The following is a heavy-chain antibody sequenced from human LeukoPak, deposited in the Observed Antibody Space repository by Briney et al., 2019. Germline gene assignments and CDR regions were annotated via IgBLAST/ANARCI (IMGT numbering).Heavy chain of an antibody. CDR1: GFTFRNYG. D-gene: IGHD6-25*01. CDR3: ASCSGNPARALDY. Sequence: PGRSLRLSCSASGFTFRNYGMYWVRHATGKGLEWVAVIWYGGSKKYYTDSVKGRFTISRDNPKYTLYLEMNSLRVEDTAVYYCASCSGNPARALDYWGQGTLVTVAS. CDR2: IWYGGSKK. J-gene: IGHJ4*02. V-gene: IGHV3-33*01.